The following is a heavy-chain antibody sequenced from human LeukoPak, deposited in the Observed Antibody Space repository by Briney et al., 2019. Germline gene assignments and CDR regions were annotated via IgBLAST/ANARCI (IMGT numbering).Heavy chain of an antibody. V-gene: IGHV3-30*18. CDR1: GFTFTSYG. CDR2: ISYDANNE. J-gene: IGHJ4*02. Sequence: GGSLRLSCAASGFTFTSYGMHWVRQAPGKGLEWVAVISYDANNEYYADSVKGRFTISRDNFKNMVYLQMNSLRTEDTAVYYCAKDQRWLQLTSPFDYWGQGAQVTVAS. D-gene: IGHD5-24*01. CDR3: AKDQRWLQLTSPFDY.